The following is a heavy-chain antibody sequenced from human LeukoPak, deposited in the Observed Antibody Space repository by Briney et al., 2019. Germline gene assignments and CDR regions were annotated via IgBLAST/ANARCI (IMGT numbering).Heavy chain of an antibody. CDR2: INPNSGGT. D-gene: IGHD7-27*01. V-gene: IGHV1-2*04. Sequence: ASVKVSCTASGYTFTGYYMHWVRQAPGQGLEWMGWINPNSGGTNYAQKFQGWVTMTRDTSISTAYMELSRLRSDDTAMYSCARGPPNWGFDHWGQGTLVIVSS. J-gene: IGHJ4*02. CDR3: ARGPPNWGFDH. CDR1: GYTFTGYY.